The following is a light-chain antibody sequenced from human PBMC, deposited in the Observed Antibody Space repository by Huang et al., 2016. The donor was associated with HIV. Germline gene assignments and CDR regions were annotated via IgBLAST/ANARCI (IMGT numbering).Light chain of an antibody. CDR1: QSLLHSNGYNY. CDR3: KQALQTPGT. J-gene: IGKJ1*01. V-gene: IGKV2-28*01. Sequence: DIVMTQSPLSLPVTPGEPASISCRSSQSLLHSNGYNYLDWYLQKPGQSPQLLIYLGSNRASGGPDRFSGSGSGIDFTLKISRVEAEDVGVYYCKQALQTPGTFGQGTKVEIK. CDR2: LGS.